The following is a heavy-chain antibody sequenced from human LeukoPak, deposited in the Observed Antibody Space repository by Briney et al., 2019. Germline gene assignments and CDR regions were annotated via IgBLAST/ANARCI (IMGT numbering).Heavy chain of an antibody. CDR3: ARDRDSSSWYGGSYYYYYMDV. D-gene: IGHD6-13*01. CDR2: IKPSGGST. V-gene: IGHV1-46*01. J-gene: IGHJ6*03. Sequence: ASVKVSCKASGYTFTGYYMHWVRQAPGQGLEWMGIIKPSGGSTSCAQKFQGRVTMTRDMSTSTVYMELSSLRSEDTAVYYCARDRDSSSWYGGSYYYYYMDVWGKGTTVTISS. CDR1: GYTFTGYY.